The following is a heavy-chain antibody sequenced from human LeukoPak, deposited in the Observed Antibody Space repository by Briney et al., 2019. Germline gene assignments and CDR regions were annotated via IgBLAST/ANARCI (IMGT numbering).Heavy chain of an antibody. CDR1: GGTFISYA. V-gene: IGHV1-69*05. CDR3: ASPYYDSSGPLGY. CDR2: IIPIFGTA. Sequence: ASVKVSCKASGGTFISYAISWVRQAPGQGVEWMGGIIPIFGTANYAQKFQGRVTITTDESKSTAYMELSSLRAEDTPVYYCASPYYDSSGPLGYWGQGTLVTVSS. D-gene: IGHD3-22*01. J-gene: IGHJ4*02.